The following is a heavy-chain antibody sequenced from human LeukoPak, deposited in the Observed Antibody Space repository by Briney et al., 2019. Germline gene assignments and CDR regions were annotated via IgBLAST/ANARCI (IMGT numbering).Heavy chain of an antibody. CDR2: INPNSGGT. CDR1: GYTFTGYY. J-gene: IGHJ6*03. CDR3: ARSNSGTYYGSGTYYMDV. Sequence: ASVKVSCKASGYTFTGYYMHWVRQAPGQGLEWMGWINPNSGGTNYAQKFQGRVTMTRDTSISTAYMELSRLRSDDTAVYYCARSNSGTYYGSGTYYMDVWGKGTTVTVSS. D-gene: IGHD3-10*01. V-gene: IGHV1-2*02.